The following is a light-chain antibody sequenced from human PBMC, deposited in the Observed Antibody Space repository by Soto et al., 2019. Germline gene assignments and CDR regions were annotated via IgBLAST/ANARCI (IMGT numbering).Light chain of an antibody. Sequence: EVVMTQSPATLSVSPGERATLSCRASQSIRSNLAWYQQKPGQAPRLLIHGASTRATGIPARFSGSGSGTEFTLTISSLQSTDFALYFCQQYFHWPLTFGGGTKVEIK. CDR1: QSIRSN. CDR2: GAS. V-gene: IGKV3-15*01. CDR3: QQYFHWPLT. J-gene: IGKJ4*01.